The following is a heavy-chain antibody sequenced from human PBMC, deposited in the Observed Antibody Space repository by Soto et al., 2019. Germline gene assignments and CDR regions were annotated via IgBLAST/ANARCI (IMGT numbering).Heavy chain of an antibody. Sequence: QVQLQESGPGLVKPSQTLSLTCTVSGGSISSGGYYWSWIRQHPGKGLEWIGYIYYSGSTYYNPSLKSRVTISVDTSKNQFSLKLSSVTAADTAVYYCARGIVVVAASSGNRSSGHYFDYWGQGTLVTVSS. V-gene: IGHV4-31*03. J-gene: IGHJ4*02. D-gene: IGHD2-15*01. CDR1: GGSISSGGYY. CDR3: ARGIVVVAASSGNRSSGHYFDY. CDR2: IYYSGST.